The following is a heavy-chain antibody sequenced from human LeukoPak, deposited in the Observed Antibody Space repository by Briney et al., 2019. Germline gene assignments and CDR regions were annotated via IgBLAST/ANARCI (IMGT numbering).Heavy chain of an antibody. CDR3: ARDLYSSGWYVGWFDP. Sequence: GGSLRLSCAASGFTFSDYYMSWIRQAPGKGLEWVSYISSSGSTIYYADSVKGRFTISRDNAKNSLYLQMNSLRAEDTAVYYCARDLYSSGWYVGWFDPWGQGTLVTVSS. CDR1: GFTFSDYY. CDR2: ISSSGSTI. D-gene: IGHD6-19*01. V-gene: IGHV3-11*04. J-gene: IGHJ5*02.